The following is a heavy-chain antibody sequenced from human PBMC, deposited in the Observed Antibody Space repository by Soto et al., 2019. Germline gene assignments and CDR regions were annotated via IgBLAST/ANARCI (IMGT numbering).Heavy chain of an antibody. J-gene: IGHJ5*02. D-gene: IGHD5-12*01. CDR3: AEGKGGYDGEDTWFDP. V-gene: IGHV1-69*01. CDR1: GGTFSSYA. CDR2: IIPIFGTA. Sequence: QVQLVQSGAEVKKPGSSVKVSCKASGGTFSSYAISWVRQAPGQGLEWMGGIIPIFGTANYAQKFQGRVTITADESTSTAYRELSSLRSEDTAVYYCAEGKGGYDGEDTWFDPWGQGTLVTVSS.